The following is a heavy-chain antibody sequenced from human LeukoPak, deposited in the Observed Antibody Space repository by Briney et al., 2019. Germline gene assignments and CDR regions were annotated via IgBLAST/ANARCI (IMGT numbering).Heavy chain of an antibody. Sequence: SETLPLTCSVSGVSISISYWSWIRQPPANRLECIGFIHQNGNTNYNPSLKSRVTMSVDTSKNQFSLQMRSVTAADTAVYYCARGYYDSSGYSNAFDIWGQGTMVAV. CDR1: GVSISISY. CDR2: IHQNGNT. CDR3: ARGYYDSSGYSNAFDI. D-gene: IGHD3-22*01. J-gene: IGHJ3*02. V-gene: IGHV4-59*01.